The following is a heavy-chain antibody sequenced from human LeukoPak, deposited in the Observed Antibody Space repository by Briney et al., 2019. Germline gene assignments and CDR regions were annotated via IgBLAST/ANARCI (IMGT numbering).Heavy chain of an antibody. CDR3: ATDSVVPAAPSKIRAFDI. V-gene: IGHV1-69*04. CDR2: IIPILGIA. D-gene: IGHD2-2*01. CDR1: GGTFSSYA. Sequence: GASVKVSCKASGGTFSSYAISWVRQAPGQGLEWMGRIIPILGIANYARKFQGRVTMTEDTSTDTAYMELSSLRSEDTAVYYCATDSVVPAAPSKIRAFDIWGQGTMVTVSS. J-gene: IGHJ3*02.